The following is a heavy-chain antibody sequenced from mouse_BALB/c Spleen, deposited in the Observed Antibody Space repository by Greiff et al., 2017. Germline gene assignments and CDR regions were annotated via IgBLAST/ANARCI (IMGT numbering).Heavy chain of an antibody. D-gene: IGHD1-2*01. CDR1: GFSLTSYG. V-gene: IGHV2-9*02. J-gene: IGHJ4*01. Sequence: VKLVESGPGLVAPSQSLSITCTVSGFSLTSYGVHWVRQPPGKGLEWLGVIWAGGSTNYNSALMSRLSISKDNSKSQVFLKMNSLQTDDTAMYYCVRGGNYGDSAMDYWGQGTSVTVSS. CDR3: VRGGNYGDSAMDY. CDR2: IWAGGST.